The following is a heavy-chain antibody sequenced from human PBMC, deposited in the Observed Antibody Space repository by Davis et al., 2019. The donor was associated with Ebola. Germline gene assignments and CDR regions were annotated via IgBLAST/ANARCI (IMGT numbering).Heavy chain of an antibody. D-gene: IGHD5-18*01. CDR1: GYTFTGYY. CDR3: ARDLIQLWHNYYYYYGMDV. J-gene: IGHJ6*02. CDR2: INPSGGST. Sequence: ASVKVSCKASGYTFTGYYMHWVRQAPGQGLEWMGIINPSGGSTSYAQKFQGRVTMTRDTSTSTVYMELSSLRSEDTAVYYCARDLIQLWHNYYYYYGMDVWGQGTTVTVSS. V-gene: IGHV1-46*01.